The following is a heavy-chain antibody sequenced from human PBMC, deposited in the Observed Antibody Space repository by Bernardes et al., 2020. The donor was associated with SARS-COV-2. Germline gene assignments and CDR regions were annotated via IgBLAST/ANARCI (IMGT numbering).Heavy chain of an antibody. CDR1: GYTFTTYV. J-gene: IGHJ4*02. CDR3: ARISSAWDFFDY. CDR2: ITVYNGVT. Sequence: ASVKVSCMASGYTFTTYVITWLRQAPGQGLEWMGWITVYNGVTDYAKKFQDRVTMTTDTSTSTAYMDLRSLTSDDTAMYYCARISSAWDFFDYWGQGTLVTVPS. V-gene: IGHV1-18*04. D-gene: IGHD6-19*01.